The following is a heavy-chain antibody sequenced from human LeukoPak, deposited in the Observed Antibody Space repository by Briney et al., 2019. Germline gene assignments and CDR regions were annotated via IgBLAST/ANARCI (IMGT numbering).Heavy chain of an antibody. D-gene: IGHD5-18*01. CDR3: ARGRTAMVTN. CDR2: IYSSGST. V-gene: IGHV4-4*07. Sequence: PSETLSLTCTVSGGSISSYYWSWIRQPAWKGLEWIGRIYSSGSTNYNPSLKSRVTMSVDTSKDQFSLKLSSVTAADTAVYYCARGRTAMVTNWGQGTLVTVSS. CDR1: GGSISSYY. J-gene: IGHJ4*02.